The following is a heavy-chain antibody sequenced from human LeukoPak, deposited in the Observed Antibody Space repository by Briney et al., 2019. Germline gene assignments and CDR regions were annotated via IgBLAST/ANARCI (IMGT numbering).Heavy chain of an antibody. Sequence: GGSLRLSCAASGFSFSTYGMHWVRQAPGKGLEWVALIWNAGTNTYYADSVKGRFTISRDNSKNTLYLQMNSLRAEDTAVYYCVGDTPPGGDYYLDYWGQGTLVIVSS. CDR3: VGDTPPGGDYYLDY. J-gene: IGHJ4*02. CDR1: GFSFSTYG. D-gene: IGHD3-16*01. V-gene: IGHV3-33*01. CDR2: IWNAGTNT.